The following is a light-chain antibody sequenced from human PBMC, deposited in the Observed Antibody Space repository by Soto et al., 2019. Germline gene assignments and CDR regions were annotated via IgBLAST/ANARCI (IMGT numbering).Light chain of an antibody. J-gene: IGLJ3*02. Sequence: QSALTQPPSASGSPGQSVTISCTGTSSDLGGYNYVSWYQQHPGKAPKLMIYEVSKRPSGLPDRFSGSKSGNTASLTVSGLQTEDEADYYCSSNAGSNDLRVFGGGTKLTVL. CDR2: EVS. CDR3: SSNAGSNDLRV. CDR1: SSDLGGYNY. V-gene: IGLV2-8*01.